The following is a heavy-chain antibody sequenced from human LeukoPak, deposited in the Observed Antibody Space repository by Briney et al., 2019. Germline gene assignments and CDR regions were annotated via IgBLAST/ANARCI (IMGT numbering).Heavy chain of an antibody. Sequence: ASVKVSCKASGYTFTSYDINWVRQATGQGLEWMGWMNPNSGNTGYAQKFLGRVTMTRNTSISTAYMELSSLRSEDTAVYYCARGFFDGSGSSNWFDPWGQGTLVTVSS. CDR1: GYTFTSYD. CDR3: ARGFFDGSGSSNWFDP. V-gene: IGHV1-8*01. J-gene: IGHJ5*02. D-gene: IGHD3-10*01. CDR2: MNPNSGNT.